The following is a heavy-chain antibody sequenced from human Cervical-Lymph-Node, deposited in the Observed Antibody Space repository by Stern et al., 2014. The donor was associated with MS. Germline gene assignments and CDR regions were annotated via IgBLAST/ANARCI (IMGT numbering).Heavy chain of an antibody. CDR1: GFSLSTSGMC. J-gene: IGHJ3*02. CDR2: IDWDDDK. CDR3: ARIPRNGSENDAFDI. V-gene: IGHV2-70*01. Sequence: QVTLRESGPALVKPTQTLTLTCTFSGFSLSTSGMCVSWIRQPPGKALEWLALIDWDDDKYYSTSLKTRLTISKDTSKNQVVLTMTNMDPVDTATYYCARIPRNGSENDAFDIWGQGTMVTVSS. D-gene: IGHD3-10*01.